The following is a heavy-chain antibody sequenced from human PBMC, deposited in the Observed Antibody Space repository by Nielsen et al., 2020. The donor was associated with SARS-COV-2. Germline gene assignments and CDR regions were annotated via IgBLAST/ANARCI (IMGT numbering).Heavy chain of an antibody. CDR3: AKGWSGGSYQMDV. J-gene: IGHJ6*02. CDR2: ISYDGSNK. V-gene: IGHV3-30*12. D-gene: IGHD1-26*01. CDR1: GFTFSSYG. Sequence: GESLKISCAASGFTFSSYGMHWVRQAPGKGLEWVAVISYDGSNKYYADSVKGRFTISRDNSRNTLYLQMSSLRVEDTAVYYCAKGWSGGSYQMDVWGQGTTVTVSS.